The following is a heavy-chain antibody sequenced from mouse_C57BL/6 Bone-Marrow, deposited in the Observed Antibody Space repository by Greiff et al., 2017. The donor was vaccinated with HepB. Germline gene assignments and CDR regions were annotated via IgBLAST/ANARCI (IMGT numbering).Heavy chain of an antibody. D-gene: IGHD1-1*02. CDR1: GYTFTSYW. CDR3: AGYGLDY. J-gene: IGHJ2*01. CDR2: IDPSDSYT. Sequence: QVQLQQPGAELVRPGTSVKLSCKASGYTFTSYWMHWVKQRPGQGLEWIGVIDPSDSYTNYNQKFKGKATLTVDTSSSTAYMQLSSLTSEDSAVYYCAGYGLDYWCQGTTLTVSS. V-gene: IGHV1-59*01.